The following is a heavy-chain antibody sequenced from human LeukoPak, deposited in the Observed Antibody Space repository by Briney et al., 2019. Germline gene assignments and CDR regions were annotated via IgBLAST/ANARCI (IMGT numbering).Heavy chain of an antibody. CDR2: ISAYNGNT. V-gene: IGHV1-18*01. CDR3: ARIGSSWSALDY. D-gene: IGHD6-13*01. J-gene: IGHJ4*02. Sequence: ASVKVSCKASGYTFTSYGISWVRQAPGQGLEWMGWISAYNGNTNYAQKLHGRVTMTTDTSTSTAYMELRSLTSDDTAVYYCARIGSSWSALDYWGQGTLVTVSS. CDR1: GYTFTSYG.